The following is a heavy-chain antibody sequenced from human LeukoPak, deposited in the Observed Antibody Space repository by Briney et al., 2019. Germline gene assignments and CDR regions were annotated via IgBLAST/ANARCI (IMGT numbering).Heavy chain of an antibody. CDR3: AKGVDSSSWYSFDY. V-gene: IGHV3-23*01. CDR1: GFTSSNYA. D-gene: IGHD6-13*01. J-gene: IGHJ4*02. CDR2: ISDSGGTT. Sequence: GGSLRLSCAASGFTSSNYAMSWVRQAPGKGLEWVSGISDSGGTTYYADSVKGRFTISRDNSKNTLYQQMNSLRAEDTAVYYCAKGVDSSSWYSFDYWGQGALVTVSS.